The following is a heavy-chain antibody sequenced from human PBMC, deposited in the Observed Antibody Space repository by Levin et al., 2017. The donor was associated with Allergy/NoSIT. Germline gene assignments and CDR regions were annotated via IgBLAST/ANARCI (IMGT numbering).Heavy chain of an antibody. V-gene: IGHV3-23*01. CDR3: AKGVGEIAVAGCPFDD. CDR2: IGGSGAKT. CDR1: GFTFSNYA. Sequence: PGGSLRLSCTASGFTFSNYAMNWVRQAPGKGLEWVSAIGGSGAKTYYADSVRGRFTISRDNSKNTVYVQMNYLRVEDTAVYYCAKGVGEIAVAGCPFDDWGQGTLVTVSS. J-gene: IGHJ4*02. D-gene: IGHD6-19*01.